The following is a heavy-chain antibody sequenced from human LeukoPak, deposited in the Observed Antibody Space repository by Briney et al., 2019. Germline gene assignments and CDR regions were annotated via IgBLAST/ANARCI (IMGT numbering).Heavy chain of an antibody. V-gene: IGHV1-18*01. Sequence: ASVKVSCKASGYTFTSYGISWVRQAPGQGLEWMGWISAYNGNTNYAQKLQGRVTMTTDTSTSTAYMELRSLRSDDTAVYYCARDHAPYCSSTSCYYFDYWGQGTLVTVSS. CDR1: GYTFTSYG. CDR2: ISAYNGNT. CDR3: ARDHAPYCSSTSCYYFDY. D-gene: IGHD2-2*01. J-gene: IGHJ4*02.